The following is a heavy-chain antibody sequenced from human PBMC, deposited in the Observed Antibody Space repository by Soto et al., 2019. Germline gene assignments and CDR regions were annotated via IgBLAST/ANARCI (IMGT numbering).Heavy chain of an antibody. J-gene: IGHJ4*02. V-gene: IGHV3-7*01. CDR3: ATSLI. CDR2: IKGDGSEK. Sequence: EVQLVESGGGLVQPGGSLRLACAASGFTFGPYWMNWVRQAPGKGLEWVANIKGDGSEKNYVDPVKGRFTISRDNARNSLYHQMNSLRAEDTAVYYCATSLIRGQGALVTVSS. D-gene: IGHD3-16*02. CDR1: GFTFGPYW.